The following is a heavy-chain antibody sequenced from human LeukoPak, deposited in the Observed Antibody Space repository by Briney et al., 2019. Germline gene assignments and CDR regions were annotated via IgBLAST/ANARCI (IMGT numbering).Heavy chain of an antibody. Sequence: SVKVSCKASGGTFSSYAISWVRQAPGHGRGWMGGIIPIFGTANYAQKCQGRVTITADESTRTAYLELSSLRCAHPAVYCCARAGTAMSTLDYWGQGTLVTVSS. CDR2: IIPIFGTA. V-gene: IGHV1-69*13. CDR3: ARAGTAMSTLDY. J-gene: IGHJ4*02. CDR1: GGTFSSYA. D-gene: IGHD5-18*01.